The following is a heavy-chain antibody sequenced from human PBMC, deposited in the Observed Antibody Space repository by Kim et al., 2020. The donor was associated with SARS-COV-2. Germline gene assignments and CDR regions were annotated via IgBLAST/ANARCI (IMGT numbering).Heavy chain of an antibody. V-gene: IGHV3-74*01. D-gene: IGHD2-15*01. CDR3: ARDLFTQPDY. J-gene: IGHJ4*02. Sequence: TSSAASVKGRFTISRDNTKSTLYLQMNSLRAEDTAVYYCARDLFTQPDYWGQGTLVTVSS. CDR2: T.